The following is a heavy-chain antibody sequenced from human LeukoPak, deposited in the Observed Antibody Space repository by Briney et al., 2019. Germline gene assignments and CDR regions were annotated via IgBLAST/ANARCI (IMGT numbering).Heavy chain of an antibody. Sequence: SETLSLTCSVSGGSISSSSYNWGWIRQPPGKGLEWIGSIYYSGSTYYNPSLKSRVTISVDTSKNQFSLKLSSVTAADTAVYYCARPILTGYYYYGMDVWGQGTTVTVSS. D-gene: IGHD3-9*01. CDR1: GGSISSSSYN. CDR3: ARPILTGYYYYGMDV. CDR2: IYYSGST. J-gene: IGHJ6*02. V-gene: IGHV4-39*01.